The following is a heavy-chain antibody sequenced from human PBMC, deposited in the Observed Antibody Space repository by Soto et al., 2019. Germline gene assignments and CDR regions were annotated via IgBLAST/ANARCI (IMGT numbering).Heavy chain of an antibody. J-gene: IGHJ4*02. D-gene: IGHD5-12*01. CDR3: ARSRPPYGYSGYANFDY. Sequence: ASVKVSCKASGYTFTSYAMHWVRQAPGQRLEWMGWINAGNGNTKYSQKFQGRVTITRDTSASTAYMELSSLRSEDTAVYYCARSRPPYGYSGYANFDYWGQGTLVTVSS. V-gene: IGHV1-3*01. CDR1: GYTFTSYA. CDR2: INAGNGNT.